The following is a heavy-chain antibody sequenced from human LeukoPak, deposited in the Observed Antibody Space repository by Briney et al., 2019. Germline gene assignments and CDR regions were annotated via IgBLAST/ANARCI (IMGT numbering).Heavy chain of an antibody. Sequence: PGRSLRLSCAASGFTFSSYSMNWVRQAPGKGLEWVSSISSSSSYIYYGDSVKGRFTISRDNAKNSLYLQMNSLRAEDTAVYYCARGYCSSTSCPIDYWGQGTLVTVSS. V-gene: IGHV3-21*01. D-gene: IGHD2-2*01. J-gene: IGHJ4*02. CDR3: ARGYCSSTSCPIDY. CDR1: GFTFSSYS. CDR2: ISSSSSYI.